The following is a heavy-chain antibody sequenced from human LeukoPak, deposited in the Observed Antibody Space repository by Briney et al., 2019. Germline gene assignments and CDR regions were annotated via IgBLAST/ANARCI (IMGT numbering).Heavy chain of an antibody. V-gene: IGHV3-7*01. CDR1: GFTFSSYW. CDR2: IKQDGSEK. J-gene: IGHJ6*03. Sequence: PGGSLRLSCAASGFTFSSYWMSWVRQAPGKGLEWVANIKQDGSEKYYVDSVKGRFTISRDNAKNSLYLQMNSLRAEDTAVYYCARASGSYLEYYYMDVWGKGTTVTVSS. D-gene: IGHD1-26*01. CDR3: ARASGSYLEYYYMDV.